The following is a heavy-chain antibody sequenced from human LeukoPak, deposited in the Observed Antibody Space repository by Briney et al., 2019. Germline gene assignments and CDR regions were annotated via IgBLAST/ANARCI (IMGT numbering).Heavy chain of an antibody. CDR2: IYWDDDK. D-gene: IGHD2-15*01. Sequence: CGPTQVQPTQLLTLTCTFSGFSRSTSGGGVGWIRQPPGKALEWLALIYWDDDKRYSPSLKSRHTITKDTSKNQVVFTMTNMDPVDTATYYCAHLLLSWFDPWGQGTLVTVSS. CDR3: AHLLLSWFDP. CDR1: GFSRSTSGGG. J-gene: IGHJ5*02. V-gene: IGHV2-5*02.